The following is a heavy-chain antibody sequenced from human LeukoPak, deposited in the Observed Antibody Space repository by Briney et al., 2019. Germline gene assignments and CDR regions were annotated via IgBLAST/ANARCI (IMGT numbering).Heavy chain of an antibody. CDR1: GYTFTSYG. V-gene: IGHV1-18*01. J-gene: IGHJ3*02. Sequence: ASVKVSCKASGYTFTSYGISWVRQAPGQGLEWMGWISAYDGNTNYAQKLQGRVTMTTDTSTSTAYMELRSLRSDDTAVYYCARDLVAPAPDHDAFDIWGQGTMVTVSS. CDR2: ISAYDGNT. D-gene: IGHD5-12*01. CDR3: ARDLVAPAPDHDAFDI.